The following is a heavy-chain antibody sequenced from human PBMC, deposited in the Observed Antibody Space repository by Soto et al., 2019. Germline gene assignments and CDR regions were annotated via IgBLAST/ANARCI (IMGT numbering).Heavy chain of an antibody. Sequence: GGSLRLSCVSSGFSLGSYEMNWVRQAPGKGLEWVSYVSSGATTKLYTESVKGRFSISRDNANNVLFLQMNSLRVEDTAVYYCARSNPYDHYYCGLDVWGQGTAVTVSS. V-gene: IGHV3-48*03. CDR1: GFSLGSYE. CDR3: ARSNPYDHYYCGLDV. J-gene: IGHJ6*02. D-gene: IGHD3-16*01. CDR2: VSSGATTK.